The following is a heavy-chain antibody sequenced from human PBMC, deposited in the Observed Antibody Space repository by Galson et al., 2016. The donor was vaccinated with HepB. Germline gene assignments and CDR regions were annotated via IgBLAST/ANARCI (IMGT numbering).Heavy chain of an antibody. D-gene: IGHD1-26*01. V-gene: IGHV3-23*01. CDR1: GFTFTSFV. Sequence: SLRLSCAASGFTFTSFVMTWVRQAPGKGLEWVSSISSSGGSTNYADSVKGRFTISRDNSKNMLYLQMDSLRAEDTAVYYCAKDRIGVIADAFDMWGQGIMVTVSS. J-gene: IGHJ3*02. CDR2: ISSSGGST. CDR3: AKDRIGVIADAFDM.